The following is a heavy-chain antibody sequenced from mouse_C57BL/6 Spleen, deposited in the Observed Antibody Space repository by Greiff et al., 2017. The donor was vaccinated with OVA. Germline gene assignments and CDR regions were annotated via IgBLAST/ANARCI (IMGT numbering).Heavy chain of an antibody. D-gene: IGHD3-3*01. Sequence: VKLQESGPELVKPGASVKISCKASGYAFSSSWMNWVKQRPGKGLEWIGRIYPGDGDTNYNGKFKGKATLTADKSSSTAYMQLSSLTSEDSAVYFCARWGWSFDYWGQGTTLTVSS. J-gene: IGHJ2*01. V-gene: IGHV1-82*01. CDR2: IYPGDGDT. CDR3: ARWGWSFDY. CDR1: GYAFSSSW.